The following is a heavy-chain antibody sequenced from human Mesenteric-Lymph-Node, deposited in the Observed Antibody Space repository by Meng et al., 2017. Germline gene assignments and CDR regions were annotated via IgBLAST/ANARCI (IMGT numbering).Heavy chain of an antibody. CDR3: ARARSENWGRFEY. J-gene: IGHJ4*02. V-gene: IGHV3-21*01. Sequence: GESLKISCAASGFTFSSYSMNWVRQAPGKGLEWVSSISSSSSYIYYADSVKGRFTISRDNAKNTLYLQMNSLRAEDTAVYYCARARSENWGRFEYWGQGTLVTVSS. CDR2: ISSSSSYI. CDR1: GFTFSSYS. D-gene: IGHD7-27*01.